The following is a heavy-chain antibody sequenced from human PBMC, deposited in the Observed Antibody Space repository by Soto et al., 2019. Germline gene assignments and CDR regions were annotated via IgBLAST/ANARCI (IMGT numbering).Heavy chain of an antibody. CDR3: AKDVLRFLEWLAVYGMDV. CDR1: GFTFSSYG. Sequence: QVQLVESGGGVVQPGRSLRLSCAASGFTFSSYGMHWVRQAPGKGLEWVAVISYDGSNKYYADSVKGRFTISRDNSKNTLYLQMNSLRAEDTAVYYCAKDVLRFLEWLAVYGMDVWGQGTTVTVSS. CDR2: ISYDGSNK. D-gene: IGHD3-3*01. J-gene: IGHJ6*02. V-gene: IGHV3-30*18.